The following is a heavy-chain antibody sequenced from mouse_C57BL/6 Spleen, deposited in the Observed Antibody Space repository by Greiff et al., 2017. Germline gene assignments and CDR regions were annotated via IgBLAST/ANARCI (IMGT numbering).Heavy chain of an antibody. J-gene: IGHJ1*03. CDR1: GYTFTEYT. V-gene: IGHV1-62-2*01. CDR2: FYPGSGSI. D-gene: IGHD2-3*01. Sequence: QVQLKESGAELVKPGASVKLSCKASGYTFTEYTIHWVKQRSGQGLEWIGWFYPGSGSIKYNEKFKDKATLTADKSSRTVYMALSRLTSVDSAVYFCARHEERVDGYYFDDWGKGTTVTVSS. CDR3: ARHEERVDGYYFDD.